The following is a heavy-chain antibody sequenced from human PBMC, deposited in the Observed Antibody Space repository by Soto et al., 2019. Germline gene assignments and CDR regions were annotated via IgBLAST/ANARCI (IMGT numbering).Heavy chain of an antibody. Sequence: ETLSLTCAVYGGSFSGYYWSWIRQPPGKGLGWIGEINHSGSTNYNPSLKSRVTISVDTSKNQFSLNLSSVTAADTAVYYCACRGGSYYGFAYWGQGTLVTVSS. CDR1: GGSFSGYY. J-gene: IGHJ4*02. V-gene: IGHV4-34*01. CDR3: ACRGGSYYGFAY. CDR2: INHSGST. D-gene: IGHD1-26*01.